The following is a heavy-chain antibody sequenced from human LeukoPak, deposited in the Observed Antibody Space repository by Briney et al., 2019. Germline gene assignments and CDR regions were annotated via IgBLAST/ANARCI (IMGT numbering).Heavy chain of an antibody. J-gene: IGHJ3*02. CDR2: ISWDGDTT. D-gene: IGHD3-22*01. Sequence: GGSLSLSCAAPGFTFDDYIMHWVRQAPGKGLEWVSLISWDGDTTYYADSVKGRFTISRDNSKNSLYLLMNSLTTEDTALYYCAKARGLIGGAFDIWGRGTMVTVSS. CDR1: GFTFDDYI. CDR3: AKARGLIGGAFDI. V-gene: IGHV3-43*01.